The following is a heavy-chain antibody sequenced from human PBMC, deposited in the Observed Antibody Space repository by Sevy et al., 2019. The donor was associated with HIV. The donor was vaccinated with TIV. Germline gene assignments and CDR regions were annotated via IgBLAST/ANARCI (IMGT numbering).Heavy chain of an antibody. Sequence: GGSLRLSCAASGFTFSSYSMNWVRKAPGKGLEWVSYISSSSSTIYYADSVKGRFTISRDNAKNSLYLQMNSLRDEDTAVYYCARDTELDFLYYFDYWGQGTLVTVSS. V-gene: IGHV3-48*02. CDR2: ISSSSSTI. J-gene: IGHJ4*02. D-gene: IGHD3-3*01. CDR1: GFTFSSYS. CDR3: ARDTELDFLYYFDY.